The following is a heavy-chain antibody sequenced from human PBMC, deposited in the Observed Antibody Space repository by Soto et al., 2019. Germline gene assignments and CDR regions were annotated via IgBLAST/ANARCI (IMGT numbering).Heavy chain of an antibody. J-gene: IGHJ5*02. V-gene: IGHV4-34*01. CDR3: ARGAQLWLKVSWFDP. D-gene: IGHD5-18*01. CDR1: GGSFSCYY. CDR2: INHSGST. Sequence: PSETLSLTCAVYGGSFSCYYWSWIRQPPGKGLEWIGEINHSGSTNYNPSLKSRVTISVDTSKNQFSLKLSSVTAADTAVYYCARGAQLWLKVSWFDPWGQGTLVTVSS.